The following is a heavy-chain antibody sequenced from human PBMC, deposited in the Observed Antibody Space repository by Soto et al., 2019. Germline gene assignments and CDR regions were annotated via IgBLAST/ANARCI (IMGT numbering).Heavy chain of an antibody. V-gene: IGHV4-4*07. Sequence: PETLSLTCTVSGGSLNNYNWNWIRQSAGTGLEWIGRIYSSGKTYYNPSLKSRVTLSLDMLNNQISLKVTSVTAADTAMYYCARELTYQMFRDDPLDFWGLGTTVIVSS. CDR2: IYSSGKT. D-gene: IGHD2-2*01. CDR1: GGSLNNYN. CDR3: ARELTYQMFRDDPLDF. J-gene: IGHJ6*02.